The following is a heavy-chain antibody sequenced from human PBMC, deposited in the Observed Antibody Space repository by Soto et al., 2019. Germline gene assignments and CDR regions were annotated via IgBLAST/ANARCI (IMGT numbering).Heavy chain of an antibody. D-gene: IGHD3-10*01. V-gene: IGHV3-23*01. CDR3: AKKANSGPGSQYLDN. CDR2: FRTGGDDATT. Sequence: GGSLRLSCAASGFTFSSYSMGWVRQAPGKGLEWVSGFRTGGDDATTYYADSVKGRFTISRDNSKNMLFLQMNSLRAEDTAIYYCAKKANSGPGSQYLDNCGQGTRVTVSS. J-gene: IGHJ4*02. CDR1: GFTFSSYS.